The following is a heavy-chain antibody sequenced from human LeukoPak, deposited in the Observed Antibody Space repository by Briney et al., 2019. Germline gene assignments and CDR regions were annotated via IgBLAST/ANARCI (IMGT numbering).Heavy chain of an antibody. J-gene: IGHJ4*02. V-gene: IGHV3-11*06. CDR3: ARVYSYGFIFDY. D-gene: IGHD5-18*01. CDR2: ISSSSSYT. CDR1: GFIFSDYY. Sequence: PGGSLRLSCVASGFIFSDYYMSWIRQAPGKGLEWVSYISSSSSYTNYADSVKGRFTISRDNAKNSLYLQMNSLRAEDTAVYYCARVYSYGFIFDYWGQGTLVTVSS.